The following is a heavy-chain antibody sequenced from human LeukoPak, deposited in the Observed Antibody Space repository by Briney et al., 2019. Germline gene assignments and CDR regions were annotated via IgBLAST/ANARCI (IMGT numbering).Heavy chain of an antibody. D-gene: IGHD3-22*01. CDR3: AKDYDSSAAIPYYFDY. V-gene: IGHV3-23*01. Sequence: GGSLSLSCAASGLTFSSYALSWVRQAPGKGLEWVSAISGSGGSTYYANPVKGRFTISRDNSKNTLYLQMNSLRAEDTAVYYCAKDYDSSAAIPYYFDYWGQGTLVTVSS. CDR1: GLTFSSYA. CDR2: ISGSGGST. J-gene: IGHJ4*02.